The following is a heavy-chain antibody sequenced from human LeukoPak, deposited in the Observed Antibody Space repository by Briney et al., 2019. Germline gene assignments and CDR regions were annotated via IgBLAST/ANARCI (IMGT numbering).Heavy chain of an antibody. D-gene: IGHD3-9*01. J-gene: IGHJ5*02. CDR2: IYYSGST. V-gene: IGHV4-39*07. Sequence: ETLSLTCTVSGGSISSSSYYWGWIRQPPGKGLEWIGSIYYSGSTYYNPSLKSRVTISVDTSKNQFSLKLSSVTAADTAVYYCARVGTYYDILTGYYMGNWFDPWGQGTLVTVSS. CDR1: GGSISSSSYY. CDR3: ARVGTYYDILTGYYMGNWFDP.